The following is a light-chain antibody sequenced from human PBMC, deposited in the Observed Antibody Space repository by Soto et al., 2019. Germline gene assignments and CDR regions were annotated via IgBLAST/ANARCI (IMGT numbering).Light chain of an antibody. CDR2: DAS. CDR3: ERRYHLPLT. J-gene: IGKJ4*01. CDR1: QSVNNY. Sequence: EIVLTQSPVTLSLSPGERATLSYRSSQSVNNYLAWYQPKPGQAPKLLIYDASNRPTGIPARFSGNGSGTGFTVTMSSLEAEEFAVYYWERRYHLPLTFGGGPKVEI. V-gene: IGKV3-11*01.